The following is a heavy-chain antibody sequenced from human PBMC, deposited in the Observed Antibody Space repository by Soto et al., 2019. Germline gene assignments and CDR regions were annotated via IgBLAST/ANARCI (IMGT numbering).Heavy chain of an antibody. Sequence: KTSETLSLTCTVSGGSISSGDYYWSWIRQPPGKGLEWIGYIYYSGSTYYNPSLKSRVTISVDTSKNQFSLKLSSVTAADTAVYYCAREYSSGWYVYWFDPWGQGTLVTVSS. V-gene: IGHV4-30-4*01. D-gene: IGHD6-19*01. CDR3: AREYSSGWYVYWFDP. CDR2: IYYSGST. CDR1: GGSISSGDYY. J-gene: IGHJ5*02.